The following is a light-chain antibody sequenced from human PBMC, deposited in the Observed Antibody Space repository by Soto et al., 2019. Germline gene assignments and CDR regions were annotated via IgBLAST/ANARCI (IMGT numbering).Light chain of an antibody. CDR3: QQLRSFPIT. V-gene: IGKV1D-16*01. J-gene: IGKJ5*01. CDR2: FAS. Sequence: DIEMTQSPASLSASVGDRVTITCRASQDIGSHLAWYKQQKEREAKSLIYFASTLQSGVPSRVSGSRWGRAVTLTISSLQPEDVSTEYCQQLRSFPITFGQGTRLEIK. CDR1: QDIGSH.